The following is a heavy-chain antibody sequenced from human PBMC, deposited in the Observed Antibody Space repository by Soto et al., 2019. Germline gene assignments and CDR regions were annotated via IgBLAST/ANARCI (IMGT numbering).Heavy chain of an antibody. CDR2: IYYSGST. CDR1: GGSVSSSGYY. D-gene: IGHD3-22*01. Sequence: QVQLQESGPGLVKPSETLSLTCTVSGGSVSSSGYYWTWIRQAPGKGLEWIGNIYYSGSTNYNPSLKSRVTIRVDTSKNQFSLKLSSVTAADTAVYYCARSIIYDSSGSTDYWGQGTLVTVSS. CDR3: ARSIIYDSSGSTDY. V-gene: IGHV4-61*08. J-gene: IGHJ4*02.